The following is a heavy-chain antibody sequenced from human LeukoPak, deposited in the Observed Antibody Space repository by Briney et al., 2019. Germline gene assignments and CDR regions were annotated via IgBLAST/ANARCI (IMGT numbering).Heavy chain of an antibody. CDR2: INAGNGDT. D-gene: IGHD1-26*01. Sequence: ASVKVSCEASGYTFINYAIHWVRQAPGQRLEWMGWINAGNGDTKYSQEFQGRVTITRDTSASTAYMELRSLTSKDMALYYCARDAEHSGSPLDYWGQGTLVSVSS. J-gene: IGHJ4*02. CDR3: ARDAEHSGSPLDY. CDR1: GYTFINYA. V-gene: IGHV1-3*03.